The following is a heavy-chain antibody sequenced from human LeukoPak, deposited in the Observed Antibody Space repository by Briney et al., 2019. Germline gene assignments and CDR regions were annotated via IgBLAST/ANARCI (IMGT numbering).Heavy chain of an antibody. J-gene: IGHJ6*03. CDR2: IKHDGSEK. D-gene: IGHD1-14*01. CDR1: GFTFNTFW. Sequence: GGSLRLSCAASGFTFNTFWMSWVRQAPGKGLEWVANIKHDGSEKYYVDSVKGRFTISRDNAKNSLYLQMSSLRADDTAVYYCARVGNLYYYYYMDVWGKGTTVTVSS. CDR3: ARVGNLYYYYYMDV. V-gene: IGHV3-7*01.